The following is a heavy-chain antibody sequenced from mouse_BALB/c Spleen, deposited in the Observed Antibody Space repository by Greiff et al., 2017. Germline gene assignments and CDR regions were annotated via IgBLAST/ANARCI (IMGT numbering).Heavy chain of an antibody. Sequence: VQLQQSGAELVKPGASVKLSCTASGFNIKDTYMHWVKQRPEQGLEWLGRIDPANGNTKYDPKFQGKATITADTSSNTAYLQLSSLTSEDTAVYYCAALGNYRAMDYWGQGTSVTVSS. J-gene: IGHJ4*01. CDR3: AALGNYRAMDY. V-gene: IGHV14-3*02. CDR1: GFNIKDTY. D-gene: IGHD2-1*01. CDR2: IDPANGNT.